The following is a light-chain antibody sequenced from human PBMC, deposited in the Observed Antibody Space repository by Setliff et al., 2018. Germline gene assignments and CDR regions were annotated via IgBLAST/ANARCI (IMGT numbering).Light chain of an antibody. V-gene: IGLV2-14*01. CDR3: MSYTTIRTYV. J-gene: IGLJ1*01. CDR1: SSDVGAYSH. Sequence: QSVLTQPASVSGSPGQSITISSAGTSSDVGAYSHVSWYQQYPGKAPKLMISEVSNRPSGVSYRFSGSKSGNTASLTISGLQAEDEADYYCMSYTTIRTYVFGTGTKVTVL. CDR2: EVS.